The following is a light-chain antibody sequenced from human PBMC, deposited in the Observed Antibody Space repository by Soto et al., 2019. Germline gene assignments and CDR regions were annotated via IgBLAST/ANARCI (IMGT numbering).Light chain of an antibody. J-gene: IGKJ1*01. V-gene: IGKV3-20*01. Sequence: EIVLTQSPGTLSLSPGERATLSCRASQSVSSSYLAWYQQKPGQAPRLLIYGASSRATGIPDRFSGSGSGTNLTFTISRLEPEDFAVYYCQQYGDSPRTFGQGTKV. CDR3: QQYGDSPRT. CDR1: QSVSSSY. CDR2: GAS.